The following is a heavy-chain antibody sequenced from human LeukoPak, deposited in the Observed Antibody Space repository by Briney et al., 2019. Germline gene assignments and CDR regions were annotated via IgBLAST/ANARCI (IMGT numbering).Heavy chain of an antibody. CDR2: INPNSGGT. CDR3: ARRMSIAARPELGY. J-gene: IGHJ4*02. V-gene: IGHV1-2*02. D-gene: IGHD6-6*01. CDR1: GYTFTGYY. Sequence: ASVKVSCKASGYTFTGYYMHWVRQAPGQGLEWMGWINPNSGGTNYAQKFQGRVTMTRDTSISTDYMELSRLRSDDTAVYYCARRMSIAARPELGYWGQGTLVTVSS.